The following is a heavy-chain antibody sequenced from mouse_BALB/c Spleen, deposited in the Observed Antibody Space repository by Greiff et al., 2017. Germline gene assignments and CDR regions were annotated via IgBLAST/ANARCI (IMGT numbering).Heavy chain of an antibody. J-gene: IGHJ4*01. CDR1: GDSITSGY. Sequence: EVKLQESGPSLVKPSQTLSLTCSVTGDSITSGYWNWIRKFPGNKLEYMGYISYSGSTYYNPSLKSRISITRDTSKNQYYLQLNSVTTEDTATYYCARYGSRIYYAMDYWGQGTSVTVSS. CDR2: ISYSGST. V-gene: IGHV3-8*02. D-gene: IGHD1-1*01. CDR3: ARYGSRIYYAMDY.